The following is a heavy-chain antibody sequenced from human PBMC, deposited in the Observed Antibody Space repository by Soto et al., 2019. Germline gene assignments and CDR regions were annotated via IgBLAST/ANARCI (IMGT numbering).Heavy chain of an antibody. J-gene: IGHJ6*02. CDR3: AREQWLDQNYYYYGMDV. CDR2: IYYSGST. Sequence: SETLSLTCTVSGGSISSYYWSWIRQPPGKGLEWIGYIYYSGSTNYNPSLKSRVTISVDTSKNQFSLKLSSVTAAVTAVYYCAREQWLDQNYYYYGMDVWGQGTTVTVSS. D-gene: IGHD6-19*01. CDR1: GGSISSYY. V-gene: IGHV4-59*01.